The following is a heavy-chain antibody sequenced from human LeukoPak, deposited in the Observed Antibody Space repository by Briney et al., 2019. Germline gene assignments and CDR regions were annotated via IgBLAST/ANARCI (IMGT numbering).Heavy chain of an antibody. CDR3: AREWGYSNYGGGAFDI. CDR1: GFTVSSNY. Sequence: GGSLRLSCAASGFTVSSNYMSWVRQAPGKGLEWVSGIYSGGSTYYADSVKGRVTISRDNSKNTLYLQMNSLRAEDTAVYYCAREWGYSNYGGGAFDIWGQGTMVTVSS. V-gene: IGHV3-53*01. CDR2: IYSGGST. D-gene: IGHD4-11*01. J-gene: IGHJ3*02.